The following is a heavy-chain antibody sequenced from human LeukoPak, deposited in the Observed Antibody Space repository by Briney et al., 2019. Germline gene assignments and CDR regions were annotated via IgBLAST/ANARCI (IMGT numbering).Heavy chain of an antibody. J-gene: IGHJ4*02. Sequence: PGGSLRLSCAASGFTFSSYSMNWVRQAPGKGLEGVSSISSSSSYIYYADSVKGRFTISRDNAKNSLYLQMNSLRAEDTAVYYCARDKDDILTGCVDYWGQGTLVTVSS. D-gene: IGHD3-9*01. CDR2: ISSSSSYI. CDR3: ARDKDDILTGCVDY. CDR1: GFTFSSYS. V-gene: IGHV3-21*01.